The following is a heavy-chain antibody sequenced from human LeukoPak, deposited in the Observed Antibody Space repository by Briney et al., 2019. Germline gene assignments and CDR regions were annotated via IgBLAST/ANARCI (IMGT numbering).Heavy chain of an antibody. J-gene: IGHJ4*02. V-gene: IGHV1-2*02. CDR2: INPNSGGT. D-gene: IGHD2-2*01. CDR1: GYPFTGYY. CDR3: ARGVGPTYLYCSSTSCYGYFDY. Sequence: ASVKVSCKASGYPFTGYYMQWVRQAPGQGIEWMEWINPNSGGTNYAQKFLRRVTMTRDMSISTAYMELSRLRSDDTAVYYCARGVGPTYLYCSSTSCYGYFDYWGQGTLVTVSS.